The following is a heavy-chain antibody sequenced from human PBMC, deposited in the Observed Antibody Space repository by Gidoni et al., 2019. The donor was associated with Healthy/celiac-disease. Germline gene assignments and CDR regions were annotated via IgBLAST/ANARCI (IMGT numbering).Heavy chain of an antibody. CDR3: ARGVSTGSGLYAGFDY. J-gene: IGHJ4*02. V-gene: IGHV1-46*01. CDR1: GSTFTSYY. Sequence: QVQLVQSGAEVKKPGASVKVSCKASGSTFTSYYMHWVRQAHGQGLEGMGIINPSGGSTSYAQKFQGRVTMTRDTSTSTVYMELSSLRSEDTAVYYCARGVSTGSGLYAGFDYWGQGTLVTVSS. D-gene: IGHD2-15*01. CDR2: INPSGGST.